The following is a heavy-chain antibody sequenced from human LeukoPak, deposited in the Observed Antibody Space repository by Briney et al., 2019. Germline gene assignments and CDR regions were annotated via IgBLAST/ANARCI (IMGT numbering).Heavy chain of an antibody. CDR2: IIPIFGTA. Sequence: SVKVSCKASGGTFSSYAISWVRQAPGQGLEWMGGIIPIFGTANYAQKFQGRVTITADESTSTAYMELSSLRSEDTAVYYCARDLGYCSSTSCPTRDGSGSYSVGNYFDYWGQGTLVTVSS. J-gene: IGHJ4*02. CDR3: ARDLGYCSSTSCPTRDGSGSYSVGNYFDY. CDR1: GGTFSSYA. D-gene: IGHD2-2*01. V-gene: IGHV1-69*13.